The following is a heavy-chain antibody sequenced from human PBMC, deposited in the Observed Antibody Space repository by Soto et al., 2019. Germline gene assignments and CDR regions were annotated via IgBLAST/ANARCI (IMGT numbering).Heavy chain of an antibody. CDR3: ARGGGATYYYYYYYMDA. D-gene: IGHD1-26*01. CDR1: GGTFSSYA. J-gene: IGHJ6*03. Sequence: SVKVSCKASGGTFSSYAISLVRQAPGQGLEWMGGVIPIFGTANYAQKFQGRVTVTAGESTSTAYMELSSLRSEDTAVYFCARGGGATYYYYYYYMDAGGKGTTVTVSS. CDR2: VIPIFGTA. V-gene: IGHV1-69*13.